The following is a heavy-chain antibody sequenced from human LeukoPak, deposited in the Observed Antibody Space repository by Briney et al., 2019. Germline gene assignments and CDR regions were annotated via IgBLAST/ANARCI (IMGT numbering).Heavy chain of an antibody. CDR1: GYTFTGYY. CDR3: ASVGYGSGSSYYYYYMDV. V-gene: IGHV1-2*02. Sequence: GASVKVSCKASGYTFTGYYMHWVRQAPGQGREWMGWINPNSGGTNYAQKFQGRVTMTRDTSISTAYMELSRLRSDDTAVYYCASVGYGSGSSYYYYYMDVWGKGTTVTVSS. CDR2: INPNSGGT. D-gene: IGHD3-10*01. J-gene: IGHJ6*03.